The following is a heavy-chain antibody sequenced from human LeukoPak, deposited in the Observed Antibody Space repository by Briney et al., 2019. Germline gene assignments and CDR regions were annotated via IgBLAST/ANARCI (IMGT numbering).Heavy chain of an antibody. J-gene: IGHJ6*02. CDR1: GGSFSGYY. CDR2: INHSGST. CDR3: ARPRTYYYDSSGYSPHYYYYGMDV. V-gene: IGHV4-34*01. Sequence: SETLSLTCAVYGGSFSGYYWSWIRQPPGKGLEWIGEINHSGSTNYNPSLKSRGTISVDTSKNQFSLKLSSVTAADTAVYYCARPRTYYYDSSGYSPHYYYYGMDVWGQGTTVTVSS. D-gene: IGHD3-22*01.